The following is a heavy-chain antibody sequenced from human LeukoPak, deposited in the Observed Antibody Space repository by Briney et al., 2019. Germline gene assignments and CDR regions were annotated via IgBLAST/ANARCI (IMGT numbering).Heavy chain of an antibody. CDR3: ARDGEDIVVVPAATSRFDY. CDR1: GFTFSSYA. Sequence: GGSLRLSCAASGFTFSSYAMHWVRQAPGKGLEWVAVISYDGSNEYYADSVKGRFTISRDNSKNTLYLQMNSLRAEDTAVYYCARDGEDIVVVPAATSRFDYWGQGTLVTVSS. CDR2: ISYDGSNE. J-gene: IGHJ4*02. V-gene: IGHV3-30*04. D-gene: IGHD2-2*01.